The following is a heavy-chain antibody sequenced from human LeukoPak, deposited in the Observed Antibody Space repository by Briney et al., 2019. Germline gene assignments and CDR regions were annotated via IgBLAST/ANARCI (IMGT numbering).Heavy chain of an antibody. D-gene: IGHD7-27*01. Sequence: SETLSLTCGVYGGSFNGYYWSWIRQPPGKGLEWIGEINHSGSTNYNPSLKGRVTISVDTSKNQFSLKLSSVTAADTAVYYCARREVTGGPFDYWGQGTLVTVSS. CDR3: ARREVTGGPFDY. J-gene: IGHJ4*02. CDR1: GGSFNGYY. V-gene: IGHV4-34*01. CDR2: INHSGST.